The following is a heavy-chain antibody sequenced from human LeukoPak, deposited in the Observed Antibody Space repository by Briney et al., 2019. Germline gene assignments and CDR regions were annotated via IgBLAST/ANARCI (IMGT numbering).Heavy chain of an antibody. V-gene: IGHV4-38-2*01. D-gene: IGHD2-15*01. J-gene: IGHJ4*02. CDR2: IYHSGST. Sequence: PSETLSLTCAVSGYSISSGYYWGWIRQPPGKGLEWIGSIYHSGSTYYNPSLKSRVTISVDTSNNQFSLKLSSVTAADTAVYYCARTRILSHTNFDYWGQGTLVTVSS. CDR1: GYSISSGYY. CDR3: ARTRILSHTNFDY.